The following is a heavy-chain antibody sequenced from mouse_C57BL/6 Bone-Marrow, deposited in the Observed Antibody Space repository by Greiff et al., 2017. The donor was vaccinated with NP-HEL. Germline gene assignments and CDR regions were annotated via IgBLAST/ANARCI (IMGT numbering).Heavy chain of an antibody. J-gene: IGHJ2*01. Sequence: VQLVESGAELARPGASVKLSCKASGYTFTSYGISWVKQRTGQGLEWIGEIYPRSGNTYYNEKFKGKATLTADKSSSTAYMELRSLTSEDSAVYFCAREGDGRYYFDYWGQGTTLTVSS. V-gene: IGHV1-81*01. CDR2: IYPRSGNT. CDR1: GYTFTSYG. D-gene: IGHD2-3*01. CDR3: AREGDGRYYFDY.